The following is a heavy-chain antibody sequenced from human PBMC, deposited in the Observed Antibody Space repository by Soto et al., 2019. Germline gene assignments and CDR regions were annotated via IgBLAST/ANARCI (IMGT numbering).Heavy chain of an antibody. CDR2: IYYSGST. CDR1: GGSISSGDYY. V-gene: IGHV4-30-4*01. D-gene: IGHD2-21*02. Sequence: SETLSLTCTVSGGSISSGDYYWIWIRQPSGKGLEWIGYIYYSGSTYYNPSLKSRVTISVDTSKNQFSLKLSSVTAADTAVYYCARRVVTQTGPSFDIWGQGTMVTVSS. CDR3: ARRVVTQTGPSFDI. J-gene: IGHJ3*02.